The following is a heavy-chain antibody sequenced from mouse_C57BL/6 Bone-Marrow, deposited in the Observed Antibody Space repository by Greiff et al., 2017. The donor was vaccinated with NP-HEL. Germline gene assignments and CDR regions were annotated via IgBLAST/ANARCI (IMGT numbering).Heavy chain of an antibody. CDR2: IYPRDGST. D-gene: IGHD1-1*02. J-gene: IGHJ4*01. CDR1: GYTFTSYD. Sequence: VQRVESGPELVKPGASVKLSCKASGYTFTSYDINWVKQRPGQGLEWIGWIYPRDGSTKYNEKFKGEATLTVDTSSSTAYMELHSLTSEDSAFYFGAREGGILLREYYAMDYWGQGTSVTVSS. CDR3: AREGGILLREYYAMDY. V-gene: IGHV1-85*01.